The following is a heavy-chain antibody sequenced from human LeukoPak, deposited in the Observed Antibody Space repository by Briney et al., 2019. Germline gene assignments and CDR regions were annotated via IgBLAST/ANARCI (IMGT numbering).Heavy chain of an antibody. CDR3: ARERFRGDAFDI. V-gene: IGHV3-48*03. CDR2: ISISGNTI. J-gene: IGHJ3*02. Sequence: GGSLRLSCSASGFIFSDYDMNWVRQGPGKGLEWVSHISISGNTIYYADSVKGRFTISRDNTKNSLYLQMNSLRADDTAVYYCARERFRGDAFDIWGQGTMVTVSS. CDR1: GFIFSDYD. D-gene: IGHD3-10*01.